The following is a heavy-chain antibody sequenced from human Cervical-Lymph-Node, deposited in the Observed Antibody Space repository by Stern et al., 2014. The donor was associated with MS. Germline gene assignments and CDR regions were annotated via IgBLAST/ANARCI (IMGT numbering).Heavy chain of an antibody. D-gene: IGHD1-26*01. V-gene: IGHV4-61*02. CDR1: GGSISSSGYY. Sequence: VQLVESGPGLVKPSQTLSLTCTVSGGSISSSGYYWSWIRQPADKGLEWIGRIHDSGGTYYNPSLKSRVTISMDTATNTSSLKLPSVTAADTAVYYCATTRWDLFTWNWFDPWGQVTLVTVSS. CDR2: IHDSGGT. CDR3: ATTRWDLFTWNWFDP. J-gene: IGHJ5*02.